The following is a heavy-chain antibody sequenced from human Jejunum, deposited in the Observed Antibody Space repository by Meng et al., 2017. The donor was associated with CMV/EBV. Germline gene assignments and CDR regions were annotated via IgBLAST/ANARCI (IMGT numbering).Heavy chain of an antibody. CDR2: IQFDGSDK. Sequence: CVASGFSFRDYPVHWVRQTPGKGLEWLAYIQFDGSDKYYPDSVKGRFASSRDNSKNTLYLQMDSLRPDDSAVYYCAKHTYSNGLDVWGQGTTVTVSS. CDR3: AKHTYSNGLDV. V-gene: IGHV3-30*02. J-gene: IGHJ6*02. D-gene: IGHD2-15*01. CDR1: GFSFRDYP.